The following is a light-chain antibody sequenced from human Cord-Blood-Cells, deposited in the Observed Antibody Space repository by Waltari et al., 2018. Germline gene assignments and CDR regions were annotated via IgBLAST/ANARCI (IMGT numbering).Light chain of an antibody. Sequence: QSVLTQPPSVSGAPGQRVTISCTGSSSNIGAGYDVHWYQQLPGTAPKLLIYCTSNRPSGVPDRFAGSKSGTSASLAITVLQAEDEADYYCQSYDSSLSGSVFGGGTKLTVL. J-gene: IGLJ3*02. CDR1: SSNIGAGYD. CDR2: CTS. V-gene: IGLV1-40*01. CDR3: QSYDSSLSGSV.